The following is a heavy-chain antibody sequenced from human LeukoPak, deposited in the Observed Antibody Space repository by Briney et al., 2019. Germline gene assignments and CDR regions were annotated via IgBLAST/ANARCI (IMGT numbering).Heavy chain of an antibody. CDR3: ARVSGSYYSYYYYYYMDV. CDR1: GFPFRSFW. D-gene: IGHD1-26*01. CDR2: KKQDGSEK. J-gene: IGHJ6*03. V-gene: IGHV3-7*01. Sequence: GSLRLSFAASGFPFRSFWINWVRPAPGKGLGWVANKKQDGSEKYYVDSVKGRFTISRDNAKNSLYLQMNSLRAEDTAVYYCARVSGSYYSYYYYYYMDVWGKGTMVTVSS.